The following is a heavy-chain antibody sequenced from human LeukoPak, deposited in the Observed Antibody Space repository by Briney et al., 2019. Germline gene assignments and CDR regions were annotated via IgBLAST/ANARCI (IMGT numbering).Heavy chain of an antibody. CDR3: ARDRGIVVVPAAMEFDP. J-gene: IGHJ5*02. V-gene: IGHV1-18*01. CDR1: GYTFTSYG. CDR2: ISAYNGNT. D-gene: IGHD2-2*01. Sequence: GASVTVSFKASGYTFTSYGISWVRQAPGQGLEWMGWISAYNGNTNYAQKLQGRVTMTTDTSTSTAYMELRSLRSDDTAVYYCARDRGIVVVPAAMEFDPWGQGTLVTVSS.